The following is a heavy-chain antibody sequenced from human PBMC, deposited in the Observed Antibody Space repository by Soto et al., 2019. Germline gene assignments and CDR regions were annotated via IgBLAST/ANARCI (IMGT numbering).Heavy chain of an antibody. J-gene: IGHJ4*02. CDR3: ARSLPQQLVLN. V-gene: IGHV3-11*01. CDR2: ISGSGNTI. Sequence: GGSLRLSCAASKFTFSDYYMSWIRQPPGKGLEWVSSISGSGNTIYYTDSVKGRFTISRDNAENSLFLQMNSLRAEDTAVYYCARSLPQQLVLNWGQGTLVTVSS. D-gene: IGHD6-6*01. CDR1: KFTFSDYY.